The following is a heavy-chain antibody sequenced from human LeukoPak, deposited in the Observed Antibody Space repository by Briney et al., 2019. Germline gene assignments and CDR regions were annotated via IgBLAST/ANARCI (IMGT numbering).Heavy chain of an antibody. CDR1: GFAFTFYA. D-gene: IGHD3-10*01. CDR2: INQDGSEK. J-gene: IGHJ4*02. CDR3: ARDRRRGALYYFDY. V-gene: IGHV3-7*04. Sequence: GGSLRLSCAASGFAFTFYAMSWVRQAPWKGLEWVANINQDGSEKYFVDSVKGRFTISRDNAKNSLYLQMNSLRAEDTAVYYCARDRRRGALYYFDYWGQGTLVTVSS.